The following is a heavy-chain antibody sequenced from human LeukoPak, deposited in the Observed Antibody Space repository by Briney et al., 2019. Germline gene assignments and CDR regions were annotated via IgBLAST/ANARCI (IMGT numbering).Heavy chain of an antibody. CDR2: INHSGST. CDR1: GGSFSGYY. V-gene: IGHV4-34*01. CDR3: ARGVYVWGSYRGYYFDY. D-gene: IGHD3-16*02. J-gene: IGHJ4*02. Sequence: SETLSLTCAVYGGSFSGYYWSWIRRPPGKGLEWIGEINHSGSTNYNPSLKSRVTISVDTSKNQFSLKLSSVTAADTAVYYCARGVYVWGSYRGYYFDYWGQGTLVTVSS.